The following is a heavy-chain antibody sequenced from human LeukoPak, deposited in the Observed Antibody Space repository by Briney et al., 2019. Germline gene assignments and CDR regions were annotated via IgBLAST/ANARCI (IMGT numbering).Heavy chain of an antibody. CDR1: GYTFISYG. V-gene: IGHV1-18*01. D-gene: IGHD2/OR15-2a*01. CDR2: ISTDNGHT. CDR3: ARGISYYYMDV. Sequence: ASVKVSCKASGYTFISYGINWVRQAPGQGLEWMGWISTDNGHTLYAQKLQGRVTMTTDTSTNTAYMDLTSLRSDDTAVYYCARGISYYYMDVWGKGTTVTVSS. J-gene: IGHJ6*03.